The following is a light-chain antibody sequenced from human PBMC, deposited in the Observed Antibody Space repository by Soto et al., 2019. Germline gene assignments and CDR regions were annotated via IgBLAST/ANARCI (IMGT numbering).Light chain of an antibody. CDR3: CSYAGSSSYV. V-gene: IGLV2-11*01. CDR1: SSDVGGYNY. CDR2: DVS. Sequence: QSVLTQPRSVSGSPGQSATISCTGTSSDVGGYNYVSWYQQHPGKAPKVMIYDVSKRPSGVPDRLSGSKSGNTASLTISGLQAEDEADYYCCSYAGSSSYVFGAGTKVTVL. J-gene: IGLJ1*01.